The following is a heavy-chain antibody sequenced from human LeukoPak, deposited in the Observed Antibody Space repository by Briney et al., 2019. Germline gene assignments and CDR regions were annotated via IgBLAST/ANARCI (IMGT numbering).Heavy chain of an antibody. D-gene: IGHD1-1*01. V-gene: IGHV1-3*01. Sequence: ASVKVSCKASGYSFSGYVMHWVRQTPGQRLEWMGWINPANDETKYSGKFQGRVTITRDTSASTAYMELSNLRSADTAVYYCARDRGGTGDFDYWGQGTLVTVSS. CDR3: ARDRGGTGDFDY. CDR2: INPANDET. CDR1: GYSFSGYV. J-gene: IGHJ4*02.